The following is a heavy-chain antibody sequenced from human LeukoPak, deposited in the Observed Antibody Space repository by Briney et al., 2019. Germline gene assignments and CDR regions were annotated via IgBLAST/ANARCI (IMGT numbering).Heavy chain of an antibody. CDR3: ARGLPDILTVYFNY. J-gene: IGHJ4*02. CDR1: GVTFSSYG. V-gene: IGHV3-30*03. D-gene: IGHD3-9*01. Sequence: PGGALRLSCADSGVTFSSYGRHGVGQAPGKGVEGGAGISYDGSNKYYADSVKGRFTISRDNSKNTLYLQVNSLSAEDTAVYYCARGLPDILTVYFNYWGQGTLVTVSS. CDR2: ISYDGSNK.